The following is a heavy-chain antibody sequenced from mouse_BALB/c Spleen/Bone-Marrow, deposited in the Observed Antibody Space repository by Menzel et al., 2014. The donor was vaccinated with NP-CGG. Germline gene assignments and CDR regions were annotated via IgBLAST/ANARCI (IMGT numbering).Heavy chain of an antibody. CDR3: TRGGNWDDFDY. Sequence: EVKVEESGGGLVQPGGSRKLSCAASGFTFRSFGMHWVRQAPEKGLEWVAYISSDSSAVYYADTVKGRFTISRDNPKNTLFLQMTSLRSEDTAMYYCTRGGNWDDFDYWGQGTTLTVSS. V-gene: IGHV5-17*02. CDR1: GFTFRSFG. J-gene: IGHJ2*01. CDR2: ISSDSSAV. D-gene: IGHD4-1*01.